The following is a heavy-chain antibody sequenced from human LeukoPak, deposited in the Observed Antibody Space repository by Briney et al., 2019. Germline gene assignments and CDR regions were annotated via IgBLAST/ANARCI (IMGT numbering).Heavy chain of an antibody. J-gene: IGHJ2*01. D-gene: IGHD3-22*01. CDR3: ASDYYDSSGYSKVGSHTYWYFDL. V-gene: IGHV4-39*01. CDR1: GGSISSSSYY. CDR2: IYYSGST. Sequence: SETLSLTCTVSGGSISSSSYYWGWIRQPPGKGLEWIGSIYYSGSTYYNPSLKSRVTISVDTSKNQFSLKLSSVTAADTAVYYCASDYYDSSGYSKVGSHTYWYFDLWGRGTLVTVSS.